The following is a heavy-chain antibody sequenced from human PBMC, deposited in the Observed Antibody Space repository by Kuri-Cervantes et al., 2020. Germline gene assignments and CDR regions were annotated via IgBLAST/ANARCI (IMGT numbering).Heavy chain of an antibody. J-gene: IGHJ6*02. CDR3: ASSAFPAAGPHYYYYGMDV. V-gene: IGHV1-69*13. CDR2: IIPIFGTA. Sequence: SVKVSCKASGDTFSSYAISWVRQAPGQGLEWMGGIIPIFGTANYAQKFQGRVTITADESTSTAYMELSSLRSEDTAVYYCASSAFPAAGPHYYYYGMDVWGQGTTVTVSS. CDR1: GDTFSSYA. D-gene: IGHD6-13*01.